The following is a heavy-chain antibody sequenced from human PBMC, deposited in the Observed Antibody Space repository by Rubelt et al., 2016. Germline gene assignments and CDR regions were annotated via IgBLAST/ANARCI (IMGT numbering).Heavy chain of an antibody. CDR1: GGSLSGFY. CDR2: INHSGST. D-gene: IGHD6-13*01. CDR3: ARHRYSSSWYGEYNWVDP. V-gene: IGHV4-34*01. J-gene: IGHJ5*02. Sequence: QVQLQQWGAGLLKPSETLSLTCAVYGGSLSGFYWSWIRQPPGKGLEWIGEINHSGSTNYNPSLTSRVTISVDTSKNQFSLKLGLVTAADTAVYYCARHRYSSSWYGEYNWVDPWGQGTLVTVSS.